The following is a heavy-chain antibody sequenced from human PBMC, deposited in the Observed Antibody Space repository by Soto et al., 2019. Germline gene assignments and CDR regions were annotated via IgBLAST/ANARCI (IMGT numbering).Heavy chain of an antibody. J-gene: IGHJ5*02. CDR1: GGSISSGGYS. Sequence: QLQLQESGSGLVKPSQTLSLTCAVSGGSISSGGYSWSWIRQPPGKGLEWIGYIYHSGSTYYNPSLKRRVPISVDRSQNQFSLKLSSVTAADPAVYYCARVPDRWGQGTLVTVSS. CDR2: IYHSGST. CDR3: ARVPDR. V-gene: IGHV4-30-2*01.